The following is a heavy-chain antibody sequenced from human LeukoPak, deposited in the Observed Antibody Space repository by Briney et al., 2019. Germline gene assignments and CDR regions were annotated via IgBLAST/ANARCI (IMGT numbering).Heavy chain of an antibody. CDR2: INGGGNTT. Sequence: GGSLRLSCAASGFAFSRFAVGWVRRSPGEGGEWLCTINGGGNTTYYAASENGRFTISRDNSKNTLYLQMNSLRADDTAVYYCVKERGALRENYYMDVWGKGTTVTVSS. CDR1: GFAFSRFA. CDR3: VKERGALRENYYMDV. V-gene: IGHV3-23*01. D-gene: IGHD2/OR15-2a*01. J-gene: IGHJ6*03.